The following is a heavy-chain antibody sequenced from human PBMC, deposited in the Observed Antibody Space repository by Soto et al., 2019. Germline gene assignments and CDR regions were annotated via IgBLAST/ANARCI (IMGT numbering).Heavy chain of an antibody. CDR2: IYYSGNT. Sequence: PSETLSLTCSVSGGSISSGYYYWSLIRQPPGNGLEWIGNIYYSGNTYYNTSLKGRLIISIDTSKNQLSLKVGSVTAADTAVYYCASYSLYGMDVWGQGSTVT. CDR3: ASYSLYGMDV. CDR1: GGSISSGYYY. V-gene: IGHV4-30-4*01. J-gene: IGHJ6*02. D-gene: IGHD2-21*01.